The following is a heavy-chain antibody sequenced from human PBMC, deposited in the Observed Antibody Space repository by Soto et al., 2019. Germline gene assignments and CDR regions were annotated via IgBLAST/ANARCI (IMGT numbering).Heavy chain of an antibody. CDR1: GGSISSGGYY. CDR3: ARGRGRGDAFDI. D-gene: IGHD3-10*01. J-gene: IGHJ3*02. V-gene: IGHV4-31*03. CDR2: IYYSGST. Sequence: QVQLQESGPGLVKPSQTLSLTCTVSGGSISSGGYYWSWIRQHPGKGLEWIGYIYYSGSTYYNPNLKSRVTISVATSKNQFSLKLSSVTAADTAVYYCARGRGRGDAFDIWGQGTMVTVSS.